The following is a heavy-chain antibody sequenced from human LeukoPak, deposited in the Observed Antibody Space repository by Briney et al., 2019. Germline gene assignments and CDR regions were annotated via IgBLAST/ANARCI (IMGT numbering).Heavy chain of an antibody. Sequence: SETLSLTCAVYGHSFSGYYWSWTRQSPGKGLEWIGEIHPSGIINYSPSLKSRVTISVDTSKNQFSLRLTSVTAADTAVYYCARGLDAYKGGNYWGQGTLVTVSS. CDR3: ARGLDAYKGGNY. CDR1: GHSFSGYY. D-gene: IGHD5-24*01. J-gene: IGHJ4*02. CDR2: IHPSGII. V-gene: IGHV4-34*01.